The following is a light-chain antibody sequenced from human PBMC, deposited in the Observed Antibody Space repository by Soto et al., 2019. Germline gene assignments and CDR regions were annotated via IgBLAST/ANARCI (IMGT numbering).Light chain of an antibody. CDR1: SSDVGAYNY. J-gene: IGLJ2*01. CDR3: TSWTTSTTMK. Sequence: QSALTQPASVSGSPGQSITPSCTGTSSDVGAYNYVSWYQQHPGKAPKLMIYDVNIRPSGVSNRFSGSKSGNTASLTISGLQAEDEADYYCTSWTTSTTMKFGGGT. V-gene: IGLV2-14*01. CDR2: DVN.